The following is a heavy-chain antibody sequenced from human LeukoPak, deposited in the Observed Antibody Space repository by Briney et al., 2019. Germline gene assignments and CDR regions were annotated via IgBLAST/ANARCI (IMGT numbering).Heavy chain of an antibody. J-gene: IGHJ1*01. CDR3: ARDPVDWLLYGVGDY. CDR1: GFTFSSYS. CDR2: ISSRSSHI. V-gene: IGHV3-21*01. D-gene: IGHD3-9*01. Sequence: GGSLRLSCAASGFTFSSYSMNWFRQAPGKGLEWVSSISSRSSHIYYADSVKGRFTISRDNAKNSMYLQMNSLKAEDTAVYYCARDPVDWLLYGVGDYWGQGTLVTVSS.